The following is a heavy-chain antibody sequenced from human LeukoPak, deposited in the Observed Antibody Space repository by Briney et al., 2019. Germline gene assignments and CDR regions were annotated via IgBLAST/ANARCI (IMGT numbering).Heavy chain of an antibody. V-gene: IGHV4-39*01. CDR2: IYYSGST. J-gene: IGHJ4*02. D-gene: IGHD5-18*01. CDR1: GGSISSNDYY. Sequence: KPSETLSLTCTISGGSISSNDYYWGWIRQPPGRRLEWIGTIYYSGSTSYNPSLKGRVTMSVDTSKNQFSLKLSSVTAADTAVYYCVSPRGFSYGYFDYWGQGTLVTVSS. CDR3: VSPRGFSYGYFDY.